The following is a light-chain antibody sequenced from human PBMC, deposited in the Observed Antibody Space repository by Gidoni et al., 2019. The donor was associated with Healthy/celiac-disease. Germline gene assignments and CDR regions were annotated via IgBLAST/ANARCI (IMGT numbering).Light chain of an antibody. CDR3: QQSYSTPST. CDR2: AAS. Sequence: DIQMTQSPSSLSASVGDRVTITCRAIQSISSYLNWYQQKPGKAPKLLIYAASSLQSGVPSRFSGSGSGTDFTLTISSLQPEDFATYYCQQSYSTPSTFGQXTKVEIK. J-gene: IGKJ1*01. V-gene: IGKV1-39*01. CDR1: QSISSY.